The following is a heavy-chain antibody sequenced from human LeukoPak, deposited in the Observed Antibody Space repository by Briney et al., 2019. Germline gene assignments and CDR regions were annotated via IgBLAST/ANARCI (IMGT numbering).Heavy chain of an antibody. J-gene: IGHJ4*02. CDR3: TKSGIAAAGQRGYFDH. CDR1: GFTFGSYG. CDR2: ISYDGSNK. D-gene: IGHD6-13*01. V-gene: IGHV3-30*18. Sequence: GRSLRLSCAASGFTFGSYGMHWVRQAPGKGLEWVAVISYDGSNKYHADSVKGRFTISRDNSKNTLYLQMNSLRAEDTAVYYCTKSGIAAAGQRGYFDHWGQGTLVTVSS.